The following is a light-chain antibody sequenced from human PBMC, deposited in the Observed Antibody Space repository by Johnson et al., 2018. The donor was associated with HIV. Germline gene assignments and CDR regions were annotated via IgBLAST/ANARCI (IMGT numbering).Light chain of an antibody. CDR2: DNN. V-gene: IGLV1-51*01. CDR3: GTWDSSLSVAYV. CDR1: SSNIGNNF. J-gene: IGLJ1*01. Sequence: QSLLTQPPSVSAAPGQKVTISCSGSSSNIGNNFVSWYQQLPGTAPKLLIYDNNKRPAGITDRFSGSKSGTSATLGITGLQTGDEADYYCGTWDSSLSVAYVFGTGTKVTVL.